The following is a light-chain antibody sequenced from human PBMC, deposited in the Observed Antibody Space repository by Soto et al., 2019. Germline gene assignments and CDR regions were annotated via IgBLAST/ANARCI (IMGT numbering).Light chain of an antibody. Sequence: DIQMTQSPSTLSASVGDRVTITCRASQSISSWLAWYQQKPGKAPKRLIYGSSSLQSGVPPRFSGSGSGTDFTLAISSLQPEDSATYYCLQDINYPWTFGQGTKVDI. CDR2: GSS. J-gene: IGKJ1*01. V-gene: IGKV1-5*01. CDR3: LQDINYPWT. CDR1: QSISSW.